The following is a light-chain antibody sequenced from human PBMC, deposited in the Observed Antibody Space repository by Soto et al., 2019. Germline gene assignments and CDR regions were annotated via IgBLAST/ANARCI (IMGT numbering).Light chain of an antibody. J-gene: IGKJ5*01. V-gene: IGKV3-20*01. CDR2: GAF. CDR3: QQFGSSPIT. Sequence: EIVLTQSPGTLSLSPGERAALSCRASQSVSSSYLAWYQQKIGQAPRLLIYGAFSRATGIPDRFSGSVSGTDFTLTISRLEPEDFAVYFCQQFGSSPITFGQGTRLEIK. CDR1: QSVSSSY.